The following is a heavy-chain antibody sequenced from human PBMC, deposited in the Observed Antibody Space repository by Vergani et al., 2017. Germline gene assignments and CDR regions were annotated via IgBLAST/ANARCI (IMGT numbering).Heavy chain of an antibody. J-gene: IGHJ6*03. Sequence: VQLVESGGGLVKPGGSLRLSCAASGFTFSSYSMNWVRQAPGKGLEWVSSISSSSSYIYYADSVKGRFTISRDNAKNSLYLQMNSLRAEETAVYYCARQVRLALQNYYYYYMYVWGKGTTVTVSS. CDR3: ARQVRLALQNYYYYYMYV. CDR2: ISSSSSYI. V-gene: IGHV3-21*01. D-gene: IGHD5-24*01. CDR1: GFTFSSYS.